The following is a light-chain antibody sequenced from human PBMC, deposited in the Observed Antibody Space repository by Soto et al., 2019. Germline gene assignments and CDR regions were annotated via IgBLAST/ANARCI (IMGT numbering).Light chain of an antibody. CDR3: ASWDNSLHGVT. V-gene: IGLV1-40*01. Sequence: QSVLTQPPSVSGAPGQRVTISCTGSYSNIGAGYEVHWYQQIPGTAPKLLISGHNNRPSGVPDRFFGSKSGTSASLTIIGLQAEDEADYYCASWDNSLHGVTFGGGTKLTVL. J-gene: IGLJ2*01. CDR2: GHN. CDR1: YSNIGAGYE.